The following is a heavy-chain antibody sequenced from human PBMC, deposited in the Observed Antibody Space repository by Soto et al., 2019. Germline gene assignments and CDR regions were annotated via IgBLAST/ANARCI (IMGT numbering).Heavy chain of an antibody. CDR3: ARESRIAAGGMDV. CDR1: GFTFSSYA. Sequence: LRLSCAASGFTFSSYAMHWVRQAPVKGLEWVAVISYDGSNKYYADSVKGRFTISRDNSKNTLYLQMNSLRAEDTAVYYCARESRIAAGGMDVWGQGTTVTVSS. D-gene: IGHD6-13*01. V-gene: IGHV3-30-3*01. CDR2: ISYDGSNK. J-gene: IGHJ6*02.